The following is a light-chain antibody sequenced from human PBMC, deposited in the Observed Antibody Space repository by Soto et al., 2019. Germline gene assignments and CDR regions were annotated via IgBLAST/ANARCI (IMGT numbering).Light chain of an antibody. V-gene: IGLV2-14*01. J-gene: IGLJ2*01. CDR1: SSDVGGYNY. CDR2: EVT. CDR3: SSYTSHMTQV. Sequence: QSALTQPASVSGSPGQSITISCTGTSSDVGGYNYVSWYQQHPGEVPKLLIYEVTTRPSGVTNRFSGSKSGNTASLTISGLQAEDEADYYCSSYTSHMTQVFGGGTMLTVL.